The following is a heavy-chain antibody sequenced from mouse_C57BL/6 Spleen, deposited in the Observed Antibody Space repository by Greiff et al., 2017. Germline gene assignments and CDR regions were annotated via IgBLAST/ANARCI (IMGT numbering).Heavy chain of an antibody. CDR3: TRDREVTAQYYYAMDY. CDR2: ISSGGDYI. D-gene: IGHD2-2*01. CDR1: GFTFSSYA. V-gene: IGHV5-9-1*02. J-gene: IGHJ4*01. Sequence: DVQLVESGEGLVKPGGSLKLSCAASGFTFSSYAMSWVRQTPEKRLEWVAYISSGGDYIYYADTVKGRFTISRDNARNTLYLQMSSLKSEDTAMYYCTRDREVTAQYYYAMDYWGQGTSVTVSS.